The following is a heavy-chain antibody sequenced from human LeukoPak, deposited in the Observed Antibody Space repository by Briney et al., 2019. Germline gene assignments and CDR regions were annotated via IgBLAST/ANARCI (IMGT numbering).Heavy chain of an antibody. Sequence: GESLRLSCAASGFTFSSYGMHWVRQAPGKGLEWVAGIWYDGSNKYYADSVKGRFTISRDNYKNTLYLQMNSLRAEDTAVYYCAKDHCGGDCYSGYFDYWGQGTLVTVSS. CDR3: AKDHCGGDCYSGYFDY. CDR1: GFTFSSYG. CDR2: IWYDGSNK. V-gene: IGHV3-33*06. J-gene: IGHJ4*02. D-gene: IGHD2-21*02.